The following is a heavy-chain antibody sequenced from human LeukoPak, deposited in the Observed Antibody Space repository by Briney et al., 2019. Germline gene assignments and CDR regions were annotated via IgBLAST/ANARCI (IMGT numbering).Heavy chain of an antibody. J-gene: IGHJ4*02. CDR1: GFTFSDYY. CDR3: ARDGYNSHVDY. CDR2: ISRSGSTI. V-gene: IGHV3-11*04. Sequence: GGSLRLSCAASGFTFSDYYMSWIRQAPGKGLEWVSYISRSGSTIYYADSVKGRFTISRDNAKNSLYLQMNSLRAEDTAVYSCARDGYNSHVDYWGQGTLVTVSS. D-gene: IGHD5-24*01.